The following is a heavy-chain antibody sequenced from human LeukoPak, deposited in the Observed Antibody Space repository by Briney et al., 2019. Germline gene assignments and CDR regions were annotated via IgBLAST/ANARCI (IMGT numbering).Heavy chain of an antibody. CDR1: GGSISSYY. Sequence: SETLSLTCTVSGGSISSYYWSWIRQPAGKGLEWIGRIYTSGSTNYNPALKSRVTISVDTSKNQFSLKLSSVTDADTAVYYCARHTYYYGSGSYYFDAFDIWGQGTMVTVSS. CDR2: IYTSGST. CDR3: ARHTYYYGSGSYYFDAFDI. D-gene: IGHD3-10*01. J-gene: IGHJ3*02. V-gene: IGHV4-4*07.